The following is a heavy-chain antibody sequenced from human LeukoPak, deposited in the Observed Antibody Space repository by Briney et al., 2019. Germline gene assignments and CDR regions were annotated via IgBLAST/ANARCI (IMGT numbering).Heavy chain of an antibody. CDR2: IYYSGST. J-gene: IGHJ3*02. CDR1: GGSISSSSYY. CDR3: ARRTYYYGSGISSEAFDI. Sequence: PSETLSLTCTVSGGSISSSSYYWGWIRHPPGKGLEWVGSIYYSGSTYYNPSLKSRVTISVDTSKNQFSLKLSSVTAADTAVYYCARRTYYYGSGISSEAFDIWGQGTMVTVSS. D-gene: IGHD3-10*01. V-gene: IGHV4-39*01.